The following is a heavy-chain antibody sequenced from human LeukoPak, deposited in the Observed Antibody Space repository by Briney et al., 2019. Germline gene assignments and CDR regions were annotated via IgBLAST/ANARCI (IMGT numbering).Heavy chain of an antibody. V-gene: IGHV4-4*02. CDR2: MYLSGTT. CDR3: AGLVGRYSSGLYYYYFDY. D-gene: IGHD3-22*01. J-gene: IGHJ4*02. CDR1: GDSINSLDL. Sequence: SGTLSHTCTVSGDSINSLDLWSWVRQPPGKGLEWIGEMYLSGTTHSNPSVKSRVTISIDKSKNQFLLNLSSVTAADTAVYYCAGLVGRYSSGLYYYYFDYWGQGTLVTVSS.